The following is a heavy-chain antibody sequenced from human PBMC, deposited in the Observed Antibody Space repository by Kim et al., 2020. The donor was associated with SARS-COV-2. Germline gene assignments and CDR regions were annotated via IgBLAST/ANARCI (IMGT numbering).Heavy chain of an antibody. CDR2: T. V-gene: IGHV1-46*01. Sequence: TTYAQGFQGRVIMTRDTSTSTVYMDLSSLRSEDTAVYYCARETGSGYFQHWGQGTLVTVSS. J-gene: IGHJ1*01. CDR3: ARETGSGYFQH. D-gene: IGHD1-1*01.